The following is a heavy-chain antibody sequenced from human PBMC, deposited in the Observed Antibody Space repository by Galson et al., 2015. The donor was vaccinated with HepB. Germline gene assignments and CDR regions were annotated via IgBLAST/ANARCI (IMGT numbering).Heavy chain of an antibody. V-gene: IGHV3-64D*06. Sequence: SLRLSCAASGFSFSNYGIHWVRQTPGKGLEYVSAISSNGGSTYYADSVKGRFTISRDNSKNTLYLQMSSLRPEDTAVYYCVKGGSSIAARRSFDYWGQGTLVTVSS. D-gene: IGHD6-6*01. J-gene: IGHJ4*02. CDR1: GFSFSNYG. CDR2: ISSNGGST. CDR3: VKGGSSIAARRSFDY.